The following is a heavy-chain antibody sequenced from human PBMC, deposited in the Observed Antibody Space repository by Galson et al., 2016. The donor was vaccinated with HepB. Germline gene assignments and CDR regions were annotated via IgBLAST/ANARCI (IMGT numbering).Heavy chain of an antibody. Sequence: SETLSLTCTVSGGFIRSYYWSWIRQPPGKGLEWIGYIYYSGSANYNPSLMSRVTISVDSSKNQFSLKLSSVTAADTAAYFCARGASSSSYGSRWFDPWGQGILVTVSS. CDR1: GGFIRSYY. CDR2: IYYSGSA. D-gene: IGHD6-6*01. J-gene: IGHJ5*02. CDR3: ARGASSSSYGSRWFDP. V-gene: IGHV4-59*01.